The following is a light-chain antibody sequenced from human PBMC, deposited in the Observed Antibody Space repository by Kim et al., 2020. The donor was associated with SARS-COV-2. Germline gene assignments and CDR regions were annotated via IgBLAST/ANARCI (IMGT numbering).Light chain of an antibody. CDR2: RNN. CDR3: AAWDDSLSGPHVV. J-gene: IGLJ2*01. V-gene: IGLV1-47*01. Sequence: QSVLTQPPSASGTPGQRVTISCSGSSSNIGSNNVYCYQQLPGTAPKILIYRNNQRPSGVPDRFSGSKSGTSASLAISGLRSEDEADYYCAAWDDSLSGPHVVFGAGTQLTVL. CDR1: SSNIGSNN.